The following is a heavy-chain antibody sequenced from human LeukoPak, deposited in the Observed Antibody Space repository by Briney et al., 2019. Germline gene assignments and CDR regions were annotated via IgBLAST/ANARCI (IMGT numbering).Heavy chain of an antibody. CDR2: ITSSGTYI. CDR1: GFTFNNYN. Sequence: GGSLRLSCATSGFTFNNYNMNWVRQAPGRALEWVSSITSSGTYIFYADSVKGRFIISRDNAKNSLYLQMNSLGPEDTAVYYCARDGTYSYGYYFDYWGQGTLVTVSS. J-gene: IGHJ4*02. D-gene: IGHD5-18*01. CDR3: ARDGTYSYGYYFDY. V-gene: IGHV3-21*01.